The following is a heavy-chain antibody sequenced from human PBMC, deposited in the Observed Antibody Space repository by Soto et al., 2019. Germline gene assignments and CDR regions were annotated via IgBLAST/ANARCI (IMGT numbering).Heavy chain of an antibody. CDR3: DRVTDY. J-gene: IGHJ4*02. Sequence: SETLSLTCAVSGGSISSGGYSWSWIRQPPGKGLEWIGYMYHSGSTYYNPSLKSRVTISIDRSKNQFSLKLSSVTAADTAVYYCDRVTDYWGQGILVTVS. CDR2: MYHSGST. V-gene: IGHV4-30-2*01. CDR1: GGSISSGGYS.